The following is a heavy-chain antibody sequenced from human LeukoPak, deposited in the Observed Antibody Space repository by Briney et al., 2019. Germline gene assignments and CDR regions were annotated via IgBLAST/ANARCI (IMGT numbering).Heavy chain of an antibody. D-gene: IGHD3/OR15-3a*01. CDR1: GGSISSGDYY. J-gene: IGHJ5*02. V-gene: IGHV4-30-4*01. CDR3: ARGTDFWTRWFDP. CDR2: IYYSGST. Sequence: SETLSLTCTVSGGSISSGDYYWSWIRQPPGKGLEWIGYIYYSGSTYYNPSLNSRVTISVDTPKNQFSLKLSSVTAADTAVYYCARGTDFWTRWFDPWGQGTLVTVSS.